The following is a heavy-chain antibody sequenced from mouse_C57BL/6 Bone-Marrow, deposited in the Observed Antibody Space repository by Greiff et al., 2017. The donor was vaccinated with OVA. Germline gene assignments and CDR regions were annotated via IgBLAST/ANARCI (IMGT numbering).Heavy chain of an antibody. Sequence: EVQLQQSGAELVRPGASVKLSCTASGFNIKDDYMHWVKQRPEQGLEWIGWIDPENGDTEYASKFLGKATITADTSSNTAYLQLSSLTSEDTAVDYCTTPLYSNYEDGFDYWGQGTTLTVSS. CDR3: TTPLYSNYEDGFDY. CDR2: IDPENGDT. V-gene: IGHV14-4*01. D-gene: IGHD2-5*01. J-gene: IGHJ2*01. CDR1: GFNIKDDY.